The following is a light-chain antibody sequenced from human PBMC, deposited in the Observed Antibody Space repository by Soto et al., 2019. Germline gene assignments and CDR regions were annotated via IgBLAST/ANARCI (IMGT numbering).Light chain of an antibody. J-gene: IGLJ1*01. CDR3: SACDASLNGYV. CDR1: SSNIGSKT. CDR2: SNY. Sequence: QSVLTQPPSASGTPGQRVTISCSGSSSNIGSKTVNWYQQLPGTAPKLLIYSNYQRPSGAPDRFSGSKSGTSASLAISGLQSEDEADYYCSACDASLNGYVFGTGTKVTVL. V-gene: IGLV1-44*01.